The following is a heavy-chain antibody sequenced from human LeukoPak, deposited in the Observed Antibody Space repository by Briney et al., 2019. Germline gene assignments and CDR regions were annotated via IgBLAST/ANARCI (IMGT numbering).Heavy chain of an antibody. J-gene: IGHJ4*02. CDR2: VSGGGGST. CDR3: ATYVRGDFDY. V-gene: IGHV3-23*01. Sequence: GGSLRLSCATSGFTFSSYAMSWVRQAPGKGLEWFSTVSGGGGSTWYADSVKGRFTISRDNSKNTLYLQMNSLRAEDTAVYYCATYVRGDFDYWGQGTLVTVSS. CDR1: GFTFSSYA. D-gene: IGHD3-10*02.